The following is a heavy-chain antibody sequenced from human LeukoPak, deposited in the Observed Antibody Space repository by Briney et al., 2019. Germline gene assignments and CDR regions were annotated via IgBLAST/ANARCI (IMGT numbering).Heavy chain of an antibody. CDR2: INSDGSST. V-gene: IGHV3-74*01. Sequence: GGSLRLSCAASGFTFSSYWMDWVRQAPGKGLVWVSRINSDGSSTSYADSVKGRFTISRDNANNTLYLQMNSLRDEDTAVYYCARGPLMSAGGGVDPWGQGTLVAVSS. D-gene: IGHD6-13*01. J-gene: IGHJ5*02. CDR1: GFTFSSYW. CDR3: ARGPLMSAGGGVDP.